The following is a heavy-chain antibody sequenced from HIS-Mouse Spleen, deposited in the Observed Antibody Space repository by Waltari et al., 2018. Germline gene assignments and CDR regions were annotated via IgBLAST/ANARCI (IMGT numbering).Heavy chain of an antibody. CDR1: GGSISSSSYY. V-gene: IGHV4-39*07. Sequence: QLQLQESGPGLVKPSETLSLTCTVSGGSISSSSYYWGWIRRPPGKGLEWIGSIYYGGGTYDNPALKSRVTISVDTSKNQFSLKLSSVTAADTAVYYCARAVAPAAGAFDIWGQGTMVTVSS. J-gene: IGHJ3*02. CDR2: IYYGGGT. CDR3: ARAVAPAAGAFDI.